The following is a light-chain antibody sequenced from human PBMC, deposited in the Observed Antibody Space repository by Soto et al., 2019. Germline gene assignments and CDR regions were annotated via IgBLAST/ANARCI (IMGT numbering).Light chain of an antibody. CDR2: GAS. J-gene: IGKJ1*01. CDR1: QSVSSSY. Sequence: EIVLTQSPGTLSLSPWERATLSCRASQSVSSSYLAWYQQKPGQGPRLLIYGASSRATGIPDRFSGGGSGTVFTLTISRLEPEDFAVYYCQQRSNWPWTFGQGTKVDIK. CDR3: QQRSNWPWT. V-gene: IGKV3D-20*02.